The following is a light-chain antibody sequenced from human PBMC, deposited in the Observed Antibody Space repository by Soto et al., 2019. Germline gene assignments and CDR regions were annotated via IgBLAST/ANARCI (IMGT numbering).Light chain of an antibody. J-gene: IGLJ1*01. Sequence: QSVLTQPPSVSGTPGQRVTISGSGSSSNIGTNPVNWYQQLPGATPHLLIYNNDQRPSGVPDRFSGSKSGTSASLAISGLQSEDEADYYCAVWNDNVNGPGYVFGTGTKLTVL. CDR3: AVWNDNVNGPGYV. V-gene: IGLV1-44*01. CDR2: NND. CDR1: SSNIGTNP.